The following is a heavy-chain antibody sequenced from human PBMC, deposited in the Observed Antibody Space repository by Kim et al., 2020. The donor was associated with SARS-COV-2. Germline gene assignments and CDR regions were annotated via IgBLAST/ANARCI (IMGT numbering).Heavy chain of an antibody. CDR3: ARAGPQVWYFDL. CDR2: IYYSGSS. J-gene: IGHJ2*01. V-gene: IGHV4-39*01. Sequence: SETLSLTCTVSGGSISRSSYYWAWIRQPPGKGLEWIGRIYYSGSSYSNPSLKSRVTLSVDTSKNQFSLNLRSVTAADTAVNYCARAGPQVWYFDLWGRG. CDR1: GGSISRSSYY.